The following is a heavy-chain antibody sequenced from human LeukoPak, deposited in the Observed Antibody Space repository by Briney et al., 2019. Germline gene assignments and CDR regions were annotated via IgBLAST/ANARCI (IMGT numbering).Heavy chain of an antibody. Sequence: SVKRSCKASGATFSSYAISWGRQVPGQGLELMGGIIPIFDTANSAQKLQGRVTITADEYTSTAYMELSSLRSEDTAVYYCARVGGAARDYYYYYMDVWGKGTTVTVSS. J-gene: IGHJ6*03. CDR2: IIPIFDTA. D-gene: IGHD6-6*01. V-gene: IGHV1-69*13. CDR1: GATFSSYA. CDR3: ARVGGAARDYYYYYMDV.